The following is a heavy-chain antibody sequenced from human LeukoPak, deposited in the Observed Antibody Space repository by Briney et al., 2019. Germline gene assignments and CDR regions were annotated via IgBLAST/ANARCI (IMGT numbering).Heavy chain of an antibody. Sequence: GGSLRLSCAASGFTFDDYAMHWVRQAPGKGLVWVSRINSDGSSTSYADSVKGRFTISRDNAKNTLYLQMNSLRAEDTAVYYCARDGSSLYSYGYVRAMDVWGQGTAVTVSS. CDR2: INSDGSST. J-gene: IGHJ6*02. CDR3: ARDGSSLYSYGYVRAMDV. CDR1: GFTFDDYA. D-gene: IGHD5-18*01. V-gene: IGHV3-74*01.